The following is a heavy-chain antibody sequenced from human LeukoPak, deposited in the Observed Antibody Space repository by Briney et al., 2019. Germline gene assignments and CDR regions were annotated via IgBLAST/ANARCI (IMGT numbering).Heavy chain of an antibody. CDR2: ISGSGSTI. CDR1: GFTFSSYA. CDR3: ARSRTVEWFGEFESP. J-gene: IGHJ4*02. V-gene: IGHV3-21*06. D-gene: IGHD3-10*01. Sequence: GGSLRLSCAASGFTFSSYAMSWVRQAPGKGLEWVSAISGSGSTIYYADSVKGRFTISKDNAKNSLYLQMNNLRVEDTAVYYCARSRTVEWFGEFESPWGQGTLVTVSS.